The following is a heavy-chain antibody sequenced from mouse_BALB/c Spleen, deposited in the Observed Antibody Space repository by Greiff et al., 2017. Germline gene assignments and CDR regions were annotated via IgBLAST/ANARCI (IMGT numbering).Heavy chain of an antibody. Sequence: VKVVESGAELVRPGSSVKISCKASGYAFSSYWMNWVKQRPGQGLEWIGQIYPGDGDTNYNGKFKGKATLTADKSSSTAYMQLSSLTSEDSAVYFCARYRYDGGDFDYWGQGTTLTVSS. V-gene: IGHV1-80*01. CDR3: ARYRYDGGDFDY. J-gene: IGHJ2*01. CDR1: GYAFSSYW. CDR2: IYPGDGDT. D-gene: IGHD2-14*01.